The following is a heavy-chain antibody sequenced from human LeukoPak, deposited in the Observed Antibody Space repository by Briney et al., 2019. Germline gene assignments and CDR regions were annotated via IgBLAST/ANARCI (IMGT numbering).Heavy chain of an antibody. CDR2: IYHSGST. J-gene: IGHJ6*03. D-gene: IGHD3-10*01. CDR3: ARDLREEMMHPEEKSISGVYYYYYMDV. Sequence: SETLSLTCTVFGGSISSGGYYWSWIRQPPGKGLEWIGYIYHSGSTYYNPSLKSRVTISVDRSKNQFSLKLSSVTAADTAVYYCARDLREEMMHPEEKSISGVYYYYYMDVWGKGTTVTVSS. CDR1: GGSISSGGYY. V-gene: IGHV4-30-2*01.